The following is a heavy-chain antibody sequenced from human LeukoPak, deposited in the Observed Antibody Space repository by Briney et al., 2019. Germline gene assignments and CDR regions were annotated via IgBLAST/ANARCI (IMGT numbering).Heavy chain of an antibody. CDR2: ISGGGDK. D-gene: IGHD3-22*01. V-gene: IGHV3-23*01. Sequence: GGSLRLACAASGFTFSTYAMSWVRQAPGKGLEWVTTISGGGDKQYADHVKGRFTVSRDDSKNTLYLQMNSLRAEDTALYYCAKDVNSSGYYLGFDYWGQGTLVTVSS. J-gene: IGHJ4*02. CDR1: GFTFSTYA. CDR3: AKDVNSSGYYLGFDY.